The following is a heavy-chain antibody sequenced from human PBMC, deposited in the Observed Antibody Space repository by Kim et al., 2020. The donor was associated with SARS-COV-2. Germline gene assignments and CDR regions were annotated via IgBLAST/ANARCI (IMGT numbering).Heavy chain of an antibody. CDR1: GYTFTGYY. CDR3: ARDPAAILTGYYRSNWFDP. Sequence: ASVKVSCKASGYTFTGYYMHWVRQAPGQGLEWMGWINPNSGGTNYAQKFQGWVTMTRDTSISTAYMELSRLRSDDTAVYYCARDPAAILTGYYRSNWFDPWGQGTLVTVSS. CDR2: INPNSGGT. V-gene: IGHV1-2*04. D-gene: IGHD3-9*01. J-gene: IGHJ5*02.